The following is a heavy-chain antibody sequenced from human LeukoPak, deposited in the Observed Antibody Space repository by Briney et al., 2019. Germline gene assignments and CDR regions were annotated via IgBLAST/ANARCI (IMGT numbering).Heavy chain of an antibody. CDR1: GGSISSYY. CDR3: ATIGELPFDY. CDR2: IYYSGST. J-gene: IGHJ4*02. D-gene: IGHD2-21*01. V-gene: IGHV4-59*08. Sequence: SETLSHTCTVSGGSISSYYWSWIRQPPGKGLEWIGYIYYSGSTNYNPSLKSRVTISVDTSKNQFSLKLSSVIAADTAVYYCATIGELPFDYWGQGTLVTVSS.